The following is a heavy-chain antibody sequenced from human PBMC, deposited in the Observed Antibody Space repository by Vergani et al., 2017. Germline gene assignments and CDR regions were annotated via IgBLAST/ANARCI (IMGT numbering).Heavy chain of an antibody. CDR2: ISSDGSNK. D-gene: IGHD3-22*01. J-gene: IGHJ4*02. Sequence: QVQLVESGGGVVQPGRSLRLSCETSGLMFNNYGMHWVRQAPGKGLEWVAVISSDGSNKHYADSVKGGFTISRDNSQNTLYLQMDSLTAEDTAIYFCVNGYYYDQSGLASFDYWGQGTLVTVSS. V-gene: IGHV3-30*18. CDR1: GLMFNNYG. CDR3: VNGYYYDQSGLASFDY.